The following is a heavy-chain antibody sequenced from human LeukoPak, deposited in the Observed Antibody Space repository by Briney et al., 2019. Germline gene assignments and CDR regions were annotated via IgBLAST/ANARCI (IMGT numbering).Heavy chain of an antibody. D-gene: IGHD3-3*01. Sequence: ASEKVSCKASGYTFISYAIHWVRQAPGQRLEWMGWINAGNDYTKYSQKFQGRVTVNRDTSASTAYMELSSLRSEDTAVYYCARNPLLTTIYDFWGQGTLITVSS. CDR3: ARNPLLTTIYDF. V-gene: IGHV1-3*01. J-gene: IGHJ4*02. CDR1: GYTFISYA. CDR2: INAGNDYT.